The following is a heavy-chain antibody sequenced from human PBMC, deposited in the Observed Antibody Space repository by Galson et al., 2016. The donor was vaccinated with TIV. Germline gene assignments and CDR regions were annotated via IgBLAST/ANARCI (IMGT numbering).Heavy chain of an antibody. CDR1: GFTFDSYT. D-gene: IGHD6-19*01. CDR2: ISYDGKYK. V-gene: IGHV3-30*04. Sequence: SLRLSCAASGFTFDSYTFHWVRQTPGKGLQCVAIISYDGKYKYYADSAKGRFTISRDNSMSRLYLQMNGLTPADTALYYCAREDHQYGSGWYNYYHYYGMDIWGQGTTVTVS. CDR3: AREDHQYGSGWYNYYHYYGMDI. J-gene: IGHJ6*02.